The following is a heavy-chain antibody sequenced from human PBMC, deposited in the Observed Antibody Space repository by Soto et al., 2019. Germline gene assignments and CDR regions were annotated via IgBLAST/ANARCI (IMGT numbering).Heavy chain of an antibody. CDR1: GFTFSSYA. J-gene: IGHJ5*02. CDR3: ARDLCAYYYGSGRPYHP. D-gene: IGHD3-10*01. CDR2: ISYDGSNK. V-gene: IGHV3-30-3*01. Sequence: GGSLRLSCAASGFTFSSYAMHWVRQAPGKGLEWVAVISYDGSNKYYADSVKGRFTISRDNSKNTLYLQMNSLRAEDTAVYYCARDLCAYYYGSGRPYHPLGQGTLVT.